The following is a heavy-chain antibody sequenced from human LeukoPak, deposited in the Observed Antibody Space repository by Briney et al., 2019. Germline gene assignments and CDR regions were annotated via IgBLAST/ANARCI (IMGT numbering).Heavy chain of an antibody. Sequence: GGSLRLSCTASGFTFSDYYMTWIRQAPGKGLEWLSHISSTASSISYANSVKGRFTISRDNAKDSLYLEMNSLRVEDTAVYYCARSAILYALDNWGQGTLVTVSS. CDR3: ARSAILYALDN. CDR1: GFTFSDYY. D-gene: IGHD2-8*01. CDR2: ISSTASSI. J-gene: IGHJ4*02. V-gene: IGHV3-11*04.